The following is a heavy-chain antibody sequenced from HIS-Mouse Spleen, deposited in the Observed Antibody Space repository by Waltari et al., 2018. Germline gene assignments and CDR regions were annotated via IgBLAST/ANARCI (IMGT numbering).Heavy chain of an antibody. D-gene: IGHD6-13*01. Sequence: QLQLQESGPGLVKPSETLSLTCTVSGGSISSSSSYWGWIRQPPGKGLEWIGSIYYSGSTYYNPSLKSRVTISVDTSKNQFSLKLSSVTAADTAVYYCASGYSSSWYYFDYWGQGTLVTVSS. V-gene: IGHV4-39*07. J-gene: IGHJ4*02. CDR1: GGSISSSSSY. CDR3: ASGYSSSWYYFDY. CDR2: IYYSGST.